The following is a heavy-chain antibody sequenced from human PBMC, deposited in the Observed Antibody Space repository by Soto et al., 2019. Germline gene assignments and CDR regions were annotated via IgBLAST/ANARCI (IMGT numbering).Heavy chain of an antibody. V-gene: IGHV3-30*03. CDR3: AVSLVVTTDAFDI. CDR2: ISYDGSNK. Sequence: QVQLVESGGGVVQPGRSLRLSCAASGFTFSSYGMHWVRQAPGKGLEWVAVISYDGSNKYYADSVKGRFTISRDNSKNTLYLQMNSLRAEDTAVYYYAVSLVVTTDAFDIWGQGTMVTVSS. D-gene: IGHD2-21*02. CDR1: GFTFSSYG. J-gene: IGHJ3*02.